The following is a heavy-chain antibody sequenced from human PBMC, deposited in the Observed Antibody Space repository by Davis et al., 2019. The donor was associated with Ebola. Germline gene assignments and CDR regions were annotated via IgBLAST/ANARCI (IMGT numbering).Heavy chain of an antibody. CDR3: ARDRGGYDGNWFDP. J-gene: IGHJ5*02. CDR2: INHSGST. V-gene: IGHV4-34*01. D-gene: IGHD5-12*01. CDR1: GGSFSGYY. Sequence: SETLSLTCAVYGGSFSGYYWNWIRQPPGKGLEWIGEINHSGSTNYNPSLKSRVTISVDTSKNQFSLKLSSVTAADTAVYYCARDRGGYDGNWFDPWGQGTLVTVSS.